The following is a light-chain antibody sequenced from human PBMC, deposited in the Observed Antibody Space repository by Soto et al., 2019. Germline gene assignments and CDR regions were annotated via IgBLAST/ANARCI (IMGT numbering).Light chain of an antibody. CDR2: RAS. J-gene: IGKJ4*01. V-gene: IGKV1-5*03. Sequence: DIQMTQSPSTLSASVGDRVNITCRASQSISIWLAWYQQKPGKAPKLLIHRASSLESGVPSRFSGSGFGTEFTLTISSLQPDDFATYYCQQSDSYPLTFGGGTKVEIK. CDR3: QQSDSYPLT. CDR1: QSISIW.